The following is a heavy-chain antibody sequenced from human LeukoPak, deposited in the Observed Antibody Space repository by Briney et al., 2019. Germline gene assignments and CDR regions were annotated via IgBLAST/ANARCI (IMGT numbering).Heavy chain of an antibody. D-gene: IGHD6-13*01. V-gene: IGHV2-5*02. CDR2: IYWDDDK. CDR3: ARRTAAPGSSWYLFDY. Sequence: SGPTLVKPTQTLTLTCTFSGFSLSTSGVGVGWIRQPPGKALEWLALIYWDDDKRYSPSLKSTLTITKNTSKNQLVLTMTNMDPVDTATYYCARRTAAPGSSWYLFDYWGQGTLVTVSS. CDR1: GFSLSTSGVG. J-gene: IGHJ4*02.